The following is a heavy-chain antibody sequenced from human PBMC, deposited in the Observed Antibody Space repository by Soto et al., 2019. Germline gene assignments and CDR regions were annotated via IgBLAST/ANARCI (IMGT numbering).Heavy chain of an antibody. CDR3: ASRAYCLGYDLMG. D-gene: IGHD3-3*01. J-gene: IGHJ4*02. V-gene: IGHV1-69*12. CDR1: GGTFSSYA. CDR2: IIPIFGTA. Sequence: QVQLVQSGAEVKKPGSSVKVSCKASGGTFSSYAISWVRQAPGQGLEWMGGIIPIFGTANYEQKFQGRVTITADESTSTAYMELSSLRSRDTAVYYCASRAYCLGYDLMGWGQGTLVTVSS.